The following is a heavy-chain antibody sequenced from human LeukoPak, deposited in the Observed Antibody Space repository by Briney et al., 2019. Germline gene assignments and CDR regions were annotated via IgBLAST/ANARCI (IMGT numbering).Heavy chain of an antibody. D-gene: IGHD2-21*02. CDR3: ARGLLRVVTAPVDP. CDR2: ISAYNGNR. CDR1: GYTFTSYG. J-gene: IGHJ5*02. Sequence: PGASVKVSCKASGYTFTSYGISWVRQAPGQGLEWMGWISAYNGNRNYAQKLQGRVTMTTDTSTSTGYMELRSLRSDDTAVYYCARGLLRVVTAPVDPWGQGTLVTVSS. V-gene: IGHV1-18*01.